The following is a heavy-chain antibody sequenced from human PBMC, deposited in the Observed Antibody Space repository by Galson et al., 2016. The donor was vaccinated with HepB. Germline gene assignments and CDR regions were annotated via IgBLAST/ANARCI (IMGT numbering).Heavy chain of an antibody. V-gene: IGHV4-34*01. CDR1: GVSFSGYY. CDR2: ITHTGST. D-gene: IGHD4/OR15-4a*01. Sequence: ETLSLTCAVYGVSFSGYYWSWIRQPPGKGPEWMGEITHTGSTTHNPSLKSRVAMSLDTSKSQFSLMLNSVTAADTALYYCVREDYAIPPGWYFDLWGRGSLVTVSS. CDR3: VREDYAIPPGWYFDL. J-gene: IGHJ2*01.